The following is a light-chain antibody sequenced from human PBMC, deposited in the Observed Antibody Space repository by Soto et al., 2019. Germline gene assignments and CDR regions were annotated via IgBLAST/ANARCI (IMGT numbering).Light chain of an antibody. CDR3: QQSYSALSIT. CDR2: AAS. CDR1: ERIARH. Sequence: DIQMTQSPSSLSASVGDRVTITCRASERIARHLNWYQQKPGKAPKLLIYAASSLQNGVPSRFRGGGAGTDFTLTISNLQPEEFATYYCQQSYSALSITFGQGTRLEIK. V-gene: IGKV1-39*01. J-gene: IGKJ5*01.